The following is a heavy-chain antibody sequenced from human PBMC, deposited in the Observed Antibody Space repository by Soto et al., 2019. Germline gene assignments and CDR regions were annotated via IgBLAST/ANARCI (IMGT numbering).Heavy chain of an antibody. J-gene: IGHJ5*02. V-gene: IGHV4-4*02. CDR3: ARALWQQLVTNWFDP. Sequence: SETLSLTCAVSGGSISSSNWWSWVRQPPGKGLEWIGEIYHSGSTNYNPSLKSRVTISVDKSKNQFSLKLSSVTAADTAVYYCARALWQQLVTNWFDPWGQGTLLTVSS. D-gene: IGHD6-13*01. CDR2: IYHSGST. CDR1: GGSISSSNW.